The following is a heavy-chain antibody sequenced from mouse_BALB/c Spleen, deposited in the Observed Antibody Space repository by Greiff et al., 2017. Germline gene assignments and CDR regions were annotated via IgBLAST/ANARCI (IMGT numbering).Heavy chain of an antibody. CDR3: TRSSYGNSRDIDY. Sequence: VQLQQSGADLVKPGASVKLSCKASGYTFTSYYMYWVKQRPGQGLEWIGEINPSNGGTNFNEKFKSKATLTVNKSSSTAYMQLSSLTSEDSAVYYCTRSSYGNSRDIDYWGQGTTLTVSS. D-gene: IGHD2-1*01. J-gene: IGHJ2*01. CDR1: GYTFTSYY. V-gene: IGHV1S81*02. CDR2: INPSNGGT.